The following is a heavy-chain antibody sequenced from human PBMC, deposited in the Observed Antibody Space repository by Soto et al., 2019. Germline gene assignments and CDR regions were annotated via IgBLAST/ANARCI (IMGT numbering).Heavy chain of an antibody. V-gene: IGHV4-39*01. J-gene: IGHJ4*02. Sequence: QLQLQESGPGLVKPSETLSLTCTVSGGSISSSSYYWGWIRQPPGKGLEWIGSIYYSGSTYYNPSLKRRVTISVDTSKNQFSLKLSSVTAADTAVYYCARRRFSSSWNFDYWGQGTLVTVSS. D-gene: IGHD6-13*01. CDR3: ARRRFSSSWNFDY. CDR1: GGSISSSSYY. CDR2: IYYSGST.